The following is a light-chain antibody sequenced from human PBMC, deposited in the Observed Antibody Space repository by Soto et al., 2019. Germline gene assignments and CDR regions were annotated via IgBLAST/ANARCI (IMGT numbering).Light chain of an antibody. CDR3: SSYAGTNIPYV. Sequence: QSVLPQPPSASGSPGQSVTISCTGTSSDVGKYNYVSWYQQHPGKAPKLMMFEVNKRPSGVPDRFSGSKSGNTASLTVSGLQAEDEADYYCSSYAGTNIPYVFGTGTKVTVL. CDR2: EVN. J-gene: IGLJ1*01. V-gene: IGLV2-8*01. CDR1: SSDVGKYNY.